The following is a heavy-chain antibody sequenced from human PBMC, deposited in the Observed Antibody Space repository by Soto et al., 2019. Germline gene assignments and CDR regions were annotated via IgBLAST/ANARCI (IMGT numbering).Heavy chain of an antibody. J-gene: IGHJ4*02. CDR1: GFTFSSYA. Sequence: PGGSLRLSCAASGFTFSSYAMNWVRQAPGKGLEWASVISGSGGTTFYADSVKGRFTISRDNSKNTLYLQMNSLRAEDTAVYYCAKGQVVVTGTKHLDYWGQGTLVTVSS. D-gene: IGHD6-19*01. CDR2: ISGSGGTT. V-gene: IGHV3-23*01. CDR3: AKGQVVVTGTKHLDY.